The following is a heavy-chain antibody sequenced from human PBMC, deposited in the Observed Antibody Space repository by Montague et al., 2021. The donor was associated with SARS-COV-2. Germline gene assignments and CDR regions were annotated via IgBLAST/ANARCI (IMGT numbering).Heavy chain of an antibody. D-gene: IGHD3-22*01. CDR1: GFPFSRYT. J-gene: IGHJ5*02. V-gene: IGHV3-23*01. CDR3: AKFSRDSSGVA. Sequence: SLSLSFAASGFPFSRYTISWVRQAPGKGLEWVSGISGGGDRKYYADSVKGRLTISRDNSKNTVYVQMNSLRAEDTAVYYCAKFSRDSSGVAWGQGTLVTAPS. CDR2: ISGGGDRK.